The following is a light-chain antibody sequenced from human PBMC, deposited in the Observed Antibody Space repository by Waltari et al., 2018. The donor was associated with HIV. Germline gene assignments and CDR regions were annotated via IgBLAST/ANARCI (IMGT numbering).Light chain of an antibody. CDR3: QQYYSTPLT. J-gene: IGKJ4*01. CDR1: QSVLYSSNNKNY. V-gene: IGKV4-1*01. Sequence: DIVMTQSPDSLAVSLGERATLNCKSSQSVLYSSNNKNYLAWYQQKPGQPPNLLIYWASTRESGVPDRFSGSGSGTDFTLTISSLQAEDVAVYYCQQYYSTPLTFGGGTTVEIK. CDR2: WAS.